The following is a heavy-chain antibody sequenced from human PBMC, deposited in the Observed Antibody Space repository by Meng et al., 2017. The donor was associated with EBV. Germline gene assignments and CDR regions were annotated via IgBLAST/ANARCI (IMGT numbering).Heavy chain of an antibody. D-gene: IGHD1-20*01. CDR2: IIPILGTA. J-gene: IGHJ4*02. V-gene: IGHV1-69*01. Sequence: QVQLVQSGSAGKKRGSSVTVSRMASEGTFSSYASSWVRQAPGQGLEWLGGIIPILGTAHYAQKFQGRVTITADESTSIGYIELSSLRSEERAVYYRARAPHNWNDGPYYWGQGTLVTVSS. CDR1: EGTFSSYA. CDR3: ARAPHNWNDGPYY.